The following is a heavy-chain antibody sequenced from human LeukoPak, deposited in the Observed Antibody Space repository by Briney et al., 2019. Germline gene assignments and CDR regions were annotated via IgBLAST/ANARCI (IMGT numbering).Heavy chain of an antibody. V-gene: IGHV1-18*01. Sequence: ASVKVSCKASGYTFTSYGISWVRQAPGQGLEWKGWISAYNGNTNYAQKLQGRVTMTTDTSTSTAYMELRSLRSDDTAVYYCARAWDYGSGSYYNYWGQGTLVTVSS. CDR1: GYTFTSYG. J-gene: IGHJ4*02. D-gene: IGHD3-10*01. CDR2: ISAYNGNT. CDR3: ARAWDYGSGSYYNY.